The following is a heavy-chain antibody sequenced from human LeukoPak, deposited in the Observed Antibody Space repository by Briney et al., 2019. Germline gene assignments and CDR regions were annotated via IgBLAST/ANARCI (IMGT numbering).Heavy chain of an antibody. CDR3: ARWAFCSGGGCPRFDS. J-gene: IGHJ4*02. D-gene: IGHD2-15*01. CDR2: IKQDGSEK. V-gene: IGHV3-7*01. CDR1: GFTLSSYW. Sequence: GGSLRLSCAASGFTLSSYWMSWVRQAPGKGLEWVANIKQDGSEKYYVDSVKGRFTISRDNAKNSLSLEMNSLRADGTAVYYCARWAFCSGGGCPRFDSWGQGTLVTGFS.